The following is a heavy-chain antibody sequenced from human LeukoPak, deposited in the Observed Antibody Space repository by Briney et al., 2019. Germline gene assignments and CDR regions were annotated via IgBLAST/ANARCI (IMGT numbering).Heavy chain of an antibody. CDR2: INHSGST. D-gene: IGHD1-26*01. J-gene: IGHJ6*03. V-gene: IGHV4-34*01. Sequence: SETLSLTCAVYGGSFRGYYWSWIRQPPGKGLEWIGEINHSGSTNYNPSLKSRVTISVDTSKNQFSLKLSSVTAADTAVYYCARGPIVGATLLPGSYMDVWGKGTTVTVSS. CDR1: GGSFRGYY. CDR3: ARGPIVGATLLPGSYMDV.